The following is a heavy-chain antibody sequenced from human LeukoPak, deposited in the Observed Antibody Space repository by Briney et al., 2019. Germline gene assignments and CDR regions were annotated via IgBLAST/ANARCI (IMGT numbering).Heavy chain of an antibody. CDR3: AKAMPQYCSSTSCYRVPTAYDY. J-gene: IGHJ4*02. Sequence: ASVKVSCKASGYTFTGYYMHWVRQAPGQGLEWMGWINPNSGGTNYAQKFQGRVTMTRDTSISTAYMELSRLRSDDTAVYYCAKAMPQYCSSTSCYRVPTAYDYWGQGTLVTVSS. CDR1: GYTFTGYY. CDR2: INPNSGGT. D-gene: IGHD2-2*01. V-gene: IGHV1-2*02.